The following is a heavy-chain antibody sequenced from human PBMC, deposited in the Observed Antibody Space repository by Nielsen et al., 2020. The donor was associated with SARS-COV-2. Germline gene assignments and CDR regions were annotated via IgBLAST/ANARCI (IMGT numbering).Heavy chain of an antibody. V-gene: IGHV1-8*01. CDR2: MNPNSGNT. CDR1: GYTFY. CDR3: ARGYDMDV. Sequence: ASVKVSCKASGYTFYILWVRQATGQGLEWMGWMNPNSGNTGYAQKFQGRVTMTRNTSISTAYMELSSLRSEDTAVYFCARGYDMDVWGQGTTVTVSS. J-gene: IGHJ6*02.